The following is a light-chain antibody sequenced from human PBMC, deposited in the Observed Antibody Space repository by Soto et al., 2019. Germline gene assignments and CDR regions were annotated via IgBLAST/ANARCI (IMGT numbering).Light chain of an antibody. V-gene: IGKV3-11*01. CDR2: DAS. J-gene: IGKJ4*01. CDR1: QSVSSY. CDR3: QQRRNWPLT. Sequence: ETVLTQSPATLSLSPGERATLSCRASQSVSSYLAWYQQKPGQAPRLLIYDASNRATGIPARFSGSWSGTDFTLTISSLEPEDFAVYYCQQRRNWPLTFGGGTKVEIK.